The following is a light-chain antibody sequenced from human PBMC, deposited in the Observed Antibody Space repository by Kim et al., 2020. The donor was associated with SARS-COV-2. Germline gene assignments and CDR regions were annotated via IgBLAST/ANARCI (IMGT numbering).Light chain of an antibody. CDR3: QQYGSSPLT. Sequence: SSDYLAWYQQKPGQAPRLLIHGASSRATGIPDRFSGSGSGTDFTLTISRLEPEDFAVYYCQQYGSSPLTFGGGTKVDIK. J-gene: IGKJ4*01. CDR2: GAS. CDR1: SSDY. V-gene: IGKV3-20*01.